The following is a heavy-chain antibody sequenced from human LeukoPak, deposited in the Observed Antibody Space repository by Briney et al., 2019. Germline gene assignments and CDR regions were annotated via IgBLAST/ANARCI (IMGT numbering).Heavy chain of an antibody. D-gene: IGHD3-10*01. CDR1: GFTFSSYA. J-gene: IGHJ4*02. Sequence: HPGGSLRLSCVASGFTFSSYAMSWVRQAPGKGLEWVSVISGNGGSTYYADSVKGRFTISRDNSKNTLYPQMNSLRAEDAAVYYCAKERWQVWSQFDYWGQGTLVTVSS. V-gene: IGHV3-23*01. CDR2: ISGNGGST. CDR3: AKERWQVWSQFDY.